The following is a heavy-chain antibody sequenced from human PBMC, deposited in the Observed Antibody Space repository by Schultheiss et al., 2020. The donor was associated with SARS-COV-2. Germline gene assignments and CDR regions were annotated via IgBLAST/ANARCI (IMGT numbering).Heavy chain of an antibody. J-gene: IGHJ5*02. CDR3: ARVRTVTTHWFDP. D-gene: IGHD4-11*01. CDR2: IYHSGST. V-gene: IGHV4-38-2*01. CDR1: GYSISSGYY. Sequence: SETLSLTCAVSGYSISSGYYWGWIRQPPGKGLEWIGSIYHSGSTYYNPSLKSRVTISVDTSKNQFSLKLSSVTAADTAVYYCARVRTVTTHWFDPWGQGTLVNVSS.